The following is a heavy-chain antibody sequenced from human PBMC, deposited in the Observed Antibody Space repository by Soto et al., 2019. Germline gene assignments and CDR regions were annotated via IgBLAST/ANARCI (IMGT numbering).Heavy chain of an antibody. CDR1: GGTFSSYA. D-gene: IGHD1-26*01. CDR3: ATIVGATKVDY. Sequence: VKVSCKASGGTFSSYAISWVRQAPGRGLEWMGGIIPIFGTANYAQKFQGRVTITADESTSTAYMELSSLRSEDTAVYYCATIVGATKVDYWGQGTLVTVSS. CDR2: IIPIFGTA. V-gene: IGHV1-69*01. J-gene: IGHJ4*02.